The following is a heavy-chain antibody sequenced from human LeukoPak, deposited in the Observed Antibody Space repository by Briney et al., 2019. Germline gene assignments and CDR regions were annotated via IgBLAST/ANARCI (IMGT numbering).Heavy chain of an antibody. CDR2: IWYDGSNK. Sequence: PGGSLRLSCAASGFTFSSYGMHWVRQAPGKGLEWVAVIWYDGSNKYYADSVKGRFTISRDNSKNTLYLQMNSLRAEDTAVYYCARDRDYCSSTSCPYYFDYWGQGTLVTVSS. J-gene: IGHJ4*02. V-gene: IGHV3-33*01. D-gene: IGHD2-2*01. CDR1: GFTFSSYG. CDR3: ARDRDYCSSTSCPYYFDY.